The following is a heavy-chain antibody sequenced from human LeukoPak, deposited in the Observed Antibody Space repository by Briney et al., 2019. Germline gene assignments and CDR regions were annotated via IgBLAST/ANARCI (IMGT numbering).Heavy chain of an antibody. CDR2: ISVSGGST. CDR1: GFTFRNYA. J-gene: IGHJ5*02. Sequence: GGSLRLSCAASGFTFRNYAMGWVRQAPGKGLEWVSSISVSGGSTYYADSVKGRFTTSRDNSKSTLFLQMNGLRAEDTAVDYGTRGGNYYDTSGSNWFDPWGQGSLVTVSS. V-gene: IGHV3-23*01. CDR3: TRGGNYYDTSGSNWFDP. D-gene: IGHD3-22*01.